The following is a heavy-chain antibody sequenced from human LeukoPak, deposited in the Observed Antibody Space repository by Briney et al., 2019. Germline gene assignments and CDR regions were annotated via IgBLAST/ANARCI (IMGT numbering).Heavy chain of an antibody. CDR2: ISYDGSNK. CDR3: ARDYGGGYSYGYYFDY. CDR1: GFTFSSYA. V-gene: IGHV3-30-3*01. Sequence: PGGSLRLSCAASGFTFSSYAIHWVRQAPGKGLEWVAVISYDGSNKYYADSVKGRFTISRDNSKNTLYLQMNSLRAEDTAVYYCARDYGGGYSYGYYFDYWGQGTLVSVFS. D-gene: IGHD5-18*01. J-gene: IGHJ4*02.